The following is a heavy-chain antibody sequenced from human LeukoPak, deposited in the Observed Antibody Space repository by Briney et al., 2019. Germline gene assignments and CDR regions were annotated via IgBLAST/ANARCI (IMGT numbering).Heavy chain of an antibody. D-gene: IGHD6-13*01. J-gene: IGHJ4*02. V-gene: IGHV3-23*01. CDR3: ANRIAAVGTPHRY. Sequence: GGSLRLSCAASGFTFSSYAMSWVRQAPGKGLEWVSAISGSGGSTYYADSVKGRFTISRDNSKNTLYLQMNSLRAEDTAVYYCANRIAAVGTPHRYWGQGTLVTVSS. CDR2: ISGSGGST. CDR1: GFTFSSYA.